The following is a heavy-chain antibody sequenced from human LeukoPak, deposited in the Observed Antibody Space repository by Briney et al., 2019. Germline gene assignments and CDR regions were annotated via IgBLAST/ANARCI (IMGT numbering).Heavy chain of an antibody. CDR3: ARGRVNSGTYRWVIDYGMDV. Sequence: PSETLSLTCAVYGGSFSGYRWSRLRQPPGKGLDWMGEITDSGSTKHNPSLESRVTTSVDTSNNQFSLKLSSVAAADTAVYYCARGRVNSGTYRWVIDYGMDVWGQGTTVTDSS. CDR1: GGSFSGYR. CDR2: ITDSGST. D-gene: IGHD1-26*01. J-gene: IGHJ6*02. V-gene: IGHV4-34*01.